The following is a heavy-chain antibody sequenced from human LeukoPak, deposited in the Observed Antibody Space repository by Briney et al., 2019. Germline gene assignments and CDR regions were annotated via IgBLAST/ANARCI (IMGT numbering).Heavy chain of an antibody. CDR1: GFTFSNFW. CDR3: AKDHYWSIDY. V-gene: IGHV3-7*01. J-gene: IGHJ4*02. Sequence: GESLRLSCTASGFTFSNFWMGWVRQAPGKGLEWVANIKQDETEKFYVGSVKGRFTISRDNAKNSLYLQMNSLRAEDTGVYYCAKDHYWSIDYWGRGTLVTVSS. D-gene: IGHD3-3*01. CDR2: IKQDETEK.